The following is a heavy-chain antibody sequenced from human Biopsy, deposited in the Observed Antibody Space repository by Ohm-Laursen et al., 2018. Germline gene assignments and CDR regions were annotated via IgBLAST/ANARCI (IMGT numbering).Heavy chain of an antibody. D-gene: IGHD6-19*01. Sequence: GTLSLTCTVSGDSLTSGPENWSWIRQSPGQGLEYIGFIYSGGNTNYNPSLESQVTMSVDMPKNQFSLKLSSVTAADTAIYYCARGMRSSGWPYFDSWGQGTLVTVSS. V-gene: IGHV4-61*01. CDR2: IYSGGNT. CDR3: ARGMRSSGWPYFDS. J-gene: IGHJ4*02. CDR1: GDSLTSGPEN.